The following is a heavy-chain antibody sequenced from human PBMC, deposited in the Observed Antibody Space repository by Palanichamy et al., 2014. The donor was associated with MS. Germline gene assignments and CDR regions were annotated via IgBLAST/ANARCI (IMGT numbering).Heavy chain of an antibody. V-gene: IGHV3-23*01. CDR3: AKDPRIGRGAFDI. CDR2: ISASGLNT. Sequence: EVQLLESGGDVVRPGGSLRLSCAASGFTFSVYGLSWVRQAPGRGLEWVSDISASGLNTHYADSVKGRFTISRDTSKNTLYLQMNSLRVEDTAIYYCAKDPRIGRGAFDIWGQGTMVIVSS. D-gene: IGHD1-14*01. CDR1: GFTFSVYG. J-gene: IGHJ3*02.